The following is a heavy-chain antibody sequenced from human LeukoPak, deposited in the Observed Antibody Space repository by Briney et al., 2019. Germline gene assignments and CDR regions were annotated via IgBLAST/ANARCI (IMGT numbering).Heavy chain of an antibody. CDR2: INPNSGGT. J-gene: IGHJ5*02. CDR1: GYTLTGYY. CDR3: ARQRIAAAGSSRRNWFDP. D-gene: IGHD6-13*01. V-gene: IGHV1-2*02. Sequence: ASVKVSCKASGYTLTGYYMHWVRQAPGQGLEWMGWINPNSGGTNYAQKFQGRVTMTRDTSISTAYMELSKLRSDDTAVYYCARQRIAAAGSSRRNWFDPWGQGTLVTVSS.